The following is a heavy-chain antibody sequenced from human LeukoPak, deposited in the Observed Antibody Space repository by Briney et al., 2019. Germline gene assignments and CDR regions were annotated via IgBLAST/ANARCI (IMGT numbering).Heavy chain of an antibody. Sequence: ETLSLTCAVYGGSFSGYYWSWIRQPPGKGLEWVANIKQDGSKKSYVDSVKGRFTISRDNAKNSLYLQMNSLRAEDTAIYYCTRVGYIDEGIDYWGQGTLVTVSS. D-gene: IGHD5-24*01. J-gene: IGHJ4*02. CDR3: TRVGYIDEGIDY. CDR1: GGSFSGYY. CDR2: IKQDGSKK. V-gene: IGHV3-7*04.